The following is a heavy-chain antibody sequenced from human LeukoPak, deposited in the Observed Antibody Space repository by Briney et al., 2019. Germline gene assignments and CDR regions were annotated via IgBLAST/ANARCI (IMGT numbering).Heavy chain of an antibody. CDR2: ISSSSSYI. V-gene: IGHV3-11*06. Sequence: GGSLRLSCAASGFTFSDYYMSWIRQAPGKGLEWVSSISSSSSYIYYADSVKGRFTISRDNAKNSLYLQMNSLRAEDTAVYYCARCGRTSGGSCYSSSFDIWGQGTMVTVSS. D-gene: IGHD2-15*01. CDR3: ARCGRTSGGSCYSSSFDI. J-gene: IGHJ3*02. CDR1: GFTFSDYY.